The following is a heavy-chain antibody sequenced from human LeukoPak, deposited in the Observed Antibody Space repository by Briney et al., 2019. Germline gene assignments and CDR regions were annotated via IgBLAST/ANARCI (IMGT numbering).Heavy chain of an antibody. V-gene: IGHV3-23*01. Sequence: GGSLSLSCAVSGFTFRSYAMSGVRQAPGRGLVWVSANSGSGSSTYYADCVKGRFTVSRDNSKNTLYLQMNSLSAEDTAVYYCAIGYCSSTSCGPFDYWGQGTLVTVSS. CDR1: GFTFRSYA. D-gene: IGHD2-2*01. J-gene: IGHJ4*02. CDR3: AIGYCSSTSCGPFDY. CDR2: NSGSGSST.